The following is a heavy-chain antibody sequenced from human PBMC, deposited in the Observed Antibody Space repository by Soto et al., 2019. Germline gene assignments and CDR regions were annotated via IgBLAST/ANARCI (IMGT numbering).Heavy chain of an antibody. Sequence: QMQLQASGPGLVKPSETLSLTCHVSGASVSHGYWSWIRQPPGKGLEWIGFMYFGGSFNYNPSLTSRATISVETSKNQFSMKLTSVTASDTAVYYCARSYYDSTGFAVDPWGQGTLVTVSS. D-gene: IGHD3-22*01. V-gene: IGHV4-59*02. CDR2: MYFGGSF. J-gene: IGHJ5*02. CDR1: GASVSHGY. CDR3: ARSYYDSTGFAVDP.